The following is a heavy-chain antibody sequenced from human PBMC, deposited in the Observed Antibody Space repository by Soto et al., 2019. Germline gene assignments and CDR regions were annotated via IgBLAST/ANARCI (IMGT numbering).Heavy chain of an antibody. CDR3: ARDLSGGNFYYHGLDV. V-gene: IGHV3-21*01. D-gene: IGHD1-26*01. Sequence: EVQLVESGGGLVKPGGSLRLSCAVSGFTFSDFDMTWVRQAPGKGLEWVSSITSNSAYVYYADSLKGRFTISRDNAKSSLYLQMNSLRADDTAVYYCARDLSGGNFYYHGLDVWGQGTTVTVSS. J-gene: IGHJ6*02. CDR2: ITSNSAYV. CDR1: GFTFSDFD.